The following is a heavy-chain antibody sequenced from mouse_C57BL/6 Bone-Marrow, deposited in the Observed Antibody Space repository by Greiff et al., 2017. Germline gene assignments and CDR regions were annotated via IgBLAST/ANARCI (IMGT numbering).Heavy chain of an antibody. V-gene: IGHV1-59*01. Sequence: VQLQQPGAELVRPGTSVKLSCKASGYTFTSYWMHWVKQRPGQGLEWTGVIDPSDSYTNYNQKFKGKATLTVDTSSSTAYMQLSSLTSEDSAVYYCARSNYDDWFAYWGQGTLVTVSA. J-gene: IGHJ3*01. CDR3: ARSNYDDWFAY. D-gene: IGHD2-4*01. CDR1: GYTFTSYW. CDR2: IDPSDSYT.